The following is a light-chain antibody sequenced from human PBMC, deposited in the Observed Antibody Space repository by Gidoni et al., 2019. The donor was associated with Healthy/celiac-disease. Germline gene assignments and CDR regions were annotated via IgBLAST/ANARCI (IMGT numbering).Light chain of an antibody. V-gene: IGKV4-1*01. CDR1: QSVLDSSKNKNF. J-gene: IGKJ1*01. CDR2: WAS. Sequence: EILMTQSPVSLALSLGEMATINCKSPQSVLDSSKNKNFLAWYQQKAGQPPKLLIYWASTRESGVPERCSGSGSGTDFSLIIRGLQAEDVELYYCQKYYTVPHTFGQGTKVEIK. CDR3: QKYYTVPHT.